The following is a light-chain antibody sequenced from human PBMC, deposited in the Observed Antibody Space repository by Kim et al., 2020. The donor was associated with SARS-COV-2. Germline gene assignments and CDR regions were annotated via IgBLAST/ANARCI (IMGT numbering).Light chain of an antibody. J-gene: IGLJ3*02. Sequence: GVNIYCTGSSYNIGAGYDVHWYQQLPGTAPKLLIYDNYNRPSGVPDRFSGSKSGTSASLAITGLQAEDEADYYCQSYDSSLSGSVFGGGTKLTVL. CDR2: DNY. V-gene: IGLV1-40*01. CDR3: QSYDSSLSGSV. CDR1: SYNIGAGYD.